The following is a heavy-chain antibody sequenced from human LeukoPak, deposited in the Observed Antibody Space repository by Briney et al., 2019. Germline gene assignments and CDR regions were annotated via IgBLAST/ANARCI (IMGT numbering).Heavy chain of an antibody. J-gene: IGHJ4*02. V-gene: IGHV1-24*01. CDR2: FDPEDGET. CDR3: ATLLSRERDY. CDR1: GYTLTELS. D-gene: IGHD1-26*01. Sequence: GASVTVSCKVSGYTLTELSMHWVRQAPGKGVEWMGGFDPEDGETIYAQKFQGRVTMTEDASTDTAYMELSSLRSEDTAVYYCATLLSRERDYWGQGTLVTVSS.